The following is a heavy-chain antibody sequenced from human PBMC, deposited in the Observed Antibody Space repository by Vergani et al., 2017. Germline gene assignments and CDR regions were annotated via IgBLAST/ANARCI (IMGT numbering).Heavy chain of an antibody. J-gene: IGHJ3*02. D-gene: IGHD5-24*01. V-gene: IGHV3-11*01. Sequence: QVQLVESGGGLVKPGGSLRLSCAASGFSFSDHYMTCIRQAPGKGLEWVSYISNSGNTIQYADSVKGRFSISRDNAKSSLFLPMDSLRAEDTDVYYCARGHRGYNNYPGTLYIWGQGSMVTVSS. CDR2: ISNSGNTI. CDR1: GFSFSDHY. CDR3: ARGHRGYNNYPGTLYI.